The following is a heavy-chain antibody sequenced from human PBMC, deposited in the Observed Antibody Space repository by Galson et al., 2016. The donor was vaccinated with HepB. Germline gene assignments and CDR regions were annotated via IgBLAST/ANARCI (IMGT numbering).Heavy chain of an antibody. Sequence: SLRLSYAASGFTFNNYGMTWVRQAPGKGLEVVSSISRSGDSRDYADPVRGRFTISRDNSKNTLSLQMNSLRAEDTAVYYCVQGSTAPAVWGKGTTVTVSS. V-gene: IGHV3-23*01. CDR1: GFTFNNYG. CDR2: ISRSGDSR. J-gene: IGHJ6*04. D-gene: IGHD1-26*01. CDR3: VQGSTAPAV.